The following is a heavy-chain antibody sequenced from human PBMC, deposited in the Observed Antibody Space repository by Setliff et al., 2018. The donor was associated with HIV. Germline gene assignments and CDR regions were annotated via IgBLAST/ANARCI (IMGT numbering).Heavy chain of an antibody. Sequence: GGSLRLSCAASGFTFNSYGMHWVRQAPGKGREWVAAIWGDGGNKNYADSVKGRFTISRDNSKNTLYLQMNSLRAEDTAVYYCAKGGFLEWSEYYYYYYYMDVWGKGTTVTVSS. CDR2: IWGDGGNK. CDR1: GFTFNSYG. V-gene: IGHV3-33*06. CDR3: AKGGFLEWSEYYYYYYYMDV. J-gene: IGHJ6*03. D-gene: IGHD3-3*01.